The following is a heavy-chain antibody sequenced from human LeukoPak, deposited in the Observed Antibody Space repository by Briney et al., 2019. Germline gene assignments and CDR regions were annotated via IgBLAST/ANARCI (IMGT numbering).Heavy chain of an antibody. CDR1: GYTFTAYW. D-gene: IGHD1-26*01. CDR2: IHPGDSDT. CDR3: GRHQHSGSYGAFDI. Sequence: GESLKISCQGSGYTFTAYWIGWVRQMPGKGLEWVGIIHPGDSDTRYSPSFQGQVTISADKSITTASLQWSSLKASDTAMFYCGRHQHSGSYGAFDIWGQGTMVTVSS. J-gene: IGHJ3*02. V-gene: IGHV5-51*01.